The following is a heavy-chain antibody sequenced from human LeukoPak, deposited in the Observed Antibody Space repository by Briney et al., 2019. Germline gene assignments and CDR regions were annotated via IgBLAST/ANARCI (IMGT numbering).Heavy chain of an antibody. CDR3: ARLVRSSSQNAFDI. CDR1: GGSISSSSYY. CDR2: IYYSGST. Sequence: PSETLSLTCTVSGGSISSSSYYWGWIRQPPGKGLEWIGSIYYSGSTYYNPSLKSRVTISVDTSKNQFSLKLSSVTAADTAVYYCARLVRSSSQNAFDIWGQGTMVTVSS. J-gene: IGHJ3*02. D-gene: IGHD6-6*01. V-gene: IGHV4-39*01.